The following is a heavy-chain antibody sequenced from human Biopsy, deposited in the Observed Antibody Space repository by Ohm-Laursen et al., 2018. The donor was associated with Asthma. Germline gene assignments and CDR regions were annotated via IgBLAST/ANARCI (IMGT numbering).Heavy chain of an antibody. J-gene: IGHJ3*02. Sequence: SLRLSCAASGFSFSNFAIHWVRQAPGKGLEGVGVISKDASTQDYADSVKGRFTMARDNSKNTLDLQMNSLREEDTAVYYCVRDGTDDAFDIWGQGTAVSVSS. CDR2: ISKDASTQ. CDR3: VRDGTDDAFDI. D-gene: IGHD1-1*01. CDR1: GFSFSNFA. V-gene: IGHV3-30*01.